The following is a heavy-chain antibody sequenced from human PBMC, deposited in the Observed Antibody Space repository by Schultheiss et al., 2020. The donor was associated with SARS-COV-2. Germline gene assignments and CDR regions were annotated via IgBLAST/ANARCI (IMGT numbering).Heavy chain of an antibody. CDR2: INHSGST. V-gene: IGHV4-34*01. CDR1: GGSFSGYY. J-gene: IGHJ4*02. D-gene: IGHD2-15*01. CDR3: ARAVGVVAATRLDY. Sequence: SETLSLTCAVYGGSFSGYYWSWIRQPPGKGLEWIGEINHSGSTNYNPSLKSRVTISVDTSKNQFSLKLSSVTAADTAVYYCARAVGVVAATRLDYWGQGTLVPVSS.